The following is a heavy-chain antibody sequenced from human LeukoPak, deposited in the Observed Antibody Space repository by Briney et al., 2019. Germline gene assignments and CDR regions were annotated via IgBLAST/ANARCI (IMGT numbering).Heavy chain of an antibody. D-gene: IGHD3-22*01. CDR3: ARVENYYDSRGFDY. J-gene: IGHJ4*02. CDR1: GGSISGYY. CDR2: IYYSGST. V-gene: IGHV4-59*01. Sequence: SETLSLTCTVSGGSISGYYRSWIRQPPGKGLEWIGYIYYSGSTNYNPSLKSRVTISVDTPKNQFSLKLSSVTAADTAVYYCARVENYYDSRGFDYWGQGTLVTVSS.